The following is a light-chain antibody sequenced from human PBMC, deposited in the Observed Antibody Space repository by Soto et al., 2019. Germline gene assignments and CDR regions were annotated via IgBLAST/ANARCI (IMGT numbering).Light chain of an antibody. CDR1: QSVGSNY. CDR2: GAS. V-gene: IGKV3-20*01. CDR3: QHYGTSAYT. Sequence: IVLTQSPGTLSLSPGERATLSCRASQSVGSNYLAWYQQKPGQAPRLLIYGASSRATGIPHRFSGSGSGTDFTLTIRRLEPEDFAVYYCQHYGTSAYTFGQGTTLEIK. J-gene: IGKJ2*01.